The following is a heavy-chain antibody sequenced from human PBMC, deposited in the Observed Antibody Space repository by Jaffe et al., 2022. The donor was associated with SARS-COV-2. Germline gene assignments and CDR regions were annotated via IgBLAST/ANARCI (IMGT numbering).Heavy chain of an antibody. D-gene: IGHD5-12*01. CDR2: ISYDGSNK. CDR1: GFTFSSYA. J-gene: IGHJ5*02. Sequence: QVQLVESGGGVVQPGRSLRLSCAASGFTFSSYAMHWVRQAPGKGLEWVAVISYDGSNKYYADSVKGRFTISRDNSKNTLYLQMNSLRAEDTAVYYCARDRMATITGGFDPWGQGTLVTVSS. CDR3: ARDRMATITGGFDP. V-gene: IGHV3-30*04.